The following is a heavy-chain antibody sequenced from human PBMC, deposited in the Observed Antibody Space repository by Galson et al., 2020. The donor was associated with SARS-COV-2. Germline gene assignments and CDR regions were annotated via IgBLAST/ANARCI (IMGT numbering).Heavy chain of an antibody. CDR1: GFDFSDYH. Sequence: GESLKISCAASGFDFSDYHMNWVRQAPGRGLEWVSYISSSGRAIYYADSVKGRFTISRDNAKSTLFLQMKSLRDEDTAVYFCARDYGNGGSGTPPLGYFDYWGRGTLVTVSS. CDR3: ARDYGNGGSGTPPLGYFDY. V-gene: IGHV3-48*02. J-gene: IGHJ4*02. CDR2: ISSSGRAI. D-gene: IGHD3-10*01.